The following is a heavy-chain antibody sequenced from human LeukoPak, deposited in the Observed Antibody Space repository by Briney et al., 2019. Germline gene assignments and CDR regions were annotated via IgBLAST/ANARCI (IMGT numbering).Heavy chain of an antibody. CDR3: AREGGEQSYGSGSYDAFDI. Sequence: GGSLRLSFAASGLTFSSYAMHWVRQAPGKGLEWVAVISYDGSNKYYADSVKGRFTISRDNSKNTLYLQMNSLRAEDTAVYYCAREGGEQSYGSGSYDAFDIWGQGTMVTVSS. V-gene: IGHV3-30*04. CDR2: ISYDGSNK. J-gene: IGHJ3*02. D-gene: IGHD3-10*01. CDR1: GLTFSSYA.